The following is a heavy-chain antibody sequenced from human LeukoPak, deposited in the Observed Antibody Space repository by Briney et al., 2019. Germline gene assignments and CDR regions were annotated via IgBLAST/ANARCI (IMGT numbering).Heavy chain of an antibody. D-gene: IGHD1-26*01. Sequence: GGSLRLSCAASGFTFSSYAMSWVRQAPGQGLEWVSGISDSGETTYYADSVKGRFTISRDNSKNTLYVQMNSLRVEDTAVYYCAKDRRGGSYYAGNLDIWGQGTMVTVSS. J-gene: IGHJ3*02. CDR3: AKDRRGGSYYAGNLDI. CDR2: ISDSGETT. V-gene: IGHV3-23*01. CDR1: GFTFSSYA.